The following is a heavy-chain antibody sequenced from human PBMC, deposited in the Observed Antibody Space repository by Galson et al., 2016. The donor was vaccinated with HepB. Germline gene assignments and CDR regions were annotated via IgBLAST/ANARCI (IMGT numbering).Heavy chain of an antibody. CDR1: GFTFSNYV. D-gene: IGHD3-16*01. Sequence: SLTLSCAASGFTFSNYVMRWIRQAPGKGLEWVSSILESGDVTWHADSAKGRFTVSRDNSKDTLYLQMNSLSAEDTAVYFCARLLGGSNHYYYGMDVWGQGTTVTVSS. V-gene: IGHV3-23*01. CDR2: ILESGDVT. J-gene: IGHJ6*02. CDR3: ARLLGGSNHYYYGMDV.